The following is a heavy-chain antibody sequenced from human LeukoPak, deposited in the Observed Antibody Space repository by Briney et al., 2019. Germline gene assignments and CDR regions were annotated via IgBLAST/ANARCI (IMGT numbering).Heavy chain of an antibody. J-gene: IGHJ4*02. D-gene: IGHD6-19*01. V-gene: IGHV3-15*07. Sequence: GGSLRLSCAASGFTLSNAWTNWVRQAPGKGLEWVGRLKSKTDGGTTDYAAPVKGRFTVSRDDSKNILYLQMNSLKIEDTAVYYCTTRNSSGWYDYWGQGTLVTVSS. CDR1: GFTLSNAW. CDR2: LKSKTDGGTT. CDR3: TTRNSSGWYDY.